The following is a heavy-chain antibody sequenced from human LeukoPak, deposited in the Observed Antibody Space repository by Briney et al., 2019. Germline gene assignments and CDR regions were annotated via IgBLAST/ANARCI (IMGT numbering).Heavy chain of an antibody. V-gene: IGHV3-23*01. D-gene: IGHD6-19*01. Sequence: PGGSLRLSCAASGFTFSSYAMSWVRQAPGKGLDWVSTISGSGDSTYYADSVKGRFTISRDNSKNTLYLQMNSLRAEDTAVYYCAKDSSGRLNWFDPWGQGTLVTVSS. J-gene: IGHJ5*02. CDR3: AKDSSGRLNWFDP. CDR1: GFTFSSYA. CDR2: ISGSGDST.